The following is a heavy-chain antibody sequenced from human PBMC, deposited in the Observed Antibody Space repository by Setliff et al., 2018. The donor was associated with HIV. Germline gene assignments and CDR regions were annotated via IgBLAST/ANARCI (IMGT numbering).Heavy chain of an antibody. Sequence: ASVKVSCKASGYSFNRNAIHWVRQAPGQRLEWMGLINADNDNTKYSQKFQGRVTITRDTSASTAYMELSSLRSEDTAVYYCARVPHTDSSFSAPFDYWGQGTLVTVSS. CDR2: INADNDNT. CDR3: ARVPHTDSSFSAPFDY. J-gene: IGHJ4*02. D-gene: IGHD6-6*01. V-gene: IGHV1-3*01. CDR1: GYSFNRNA.